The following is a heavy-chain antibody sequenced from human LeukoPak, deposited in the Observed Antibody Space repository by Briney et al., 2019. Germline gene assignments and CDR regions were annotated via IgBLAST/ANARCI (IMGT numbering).Heavy chain of an antibody. CDR2: IYHSGST. J-gene: IGHJ4*02. V-gene: IGHV4-38-2*01. Sequence: SETLSLTCAVSGYSISSGYYWGWIRQPPGKGLEWIGSIYHSGSTYYNPSLKSRVTISVDTSKNQFSLKLSSVTAADTAVYYCARSSGGDTTFDYWGQGTLDTVSS. CDR3: ARSSGGDTTFDY. CDR1: GYSISSGYY. D-gene: IGHD4-17*01.